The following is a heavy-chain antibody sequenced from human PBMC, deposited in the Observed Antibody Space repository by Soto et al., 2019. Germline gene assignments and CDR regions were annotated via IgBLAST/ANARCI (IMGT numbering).Heavy chain of an antibody. CDR3: AREEPKAGTSARDYYYYYGMDV. CDR1: GGTISSYA. Sequence: SVKVSCKASGGTISSYAISWVRQAPGQGLEWMGGIIPIFGTANYAQKFQGRVTITADESTSTAYMELSSLRSEDTAVYYCAREEPKAGTSARDYYYYYGMDVWGQGTTVTVSS. D-gene: IGHD6-19*01. J-gene: IGHJ6*02. CDR2: IIPIFGTA. V-gene: IGHV1-69*13.